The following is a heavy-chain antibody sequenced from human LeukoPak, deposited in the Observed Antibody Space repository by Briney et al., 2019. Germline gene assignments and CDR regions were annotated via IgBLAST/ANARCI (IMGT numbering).Heavy chain of an antibody. CDR3: ARGSSSWYEGVDY. Sequence: PGGSLRLSCVASGFTFSYYSMNWVRQAPGKGLEWVSYISSVSGEIWYADSVKGRFTISRDNARNSLYLQMNSLRAEDTAVYYCARGSSSWYEGVDYWGQGTLVTVSS. V-gene: IGHV3-21*05. CDR2: ISSVSGEI. J-gene: IGHJ4*02. D-gene: IGHD6-13*01. CDR1: GFTFSYYS.